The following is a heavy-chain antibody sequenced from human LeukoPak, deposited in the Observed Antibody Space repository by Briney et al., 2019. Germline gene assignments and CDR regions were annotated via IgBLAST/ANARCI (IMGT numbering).Heavy chain of an antibody. CDR1: GFIFSNFE. CDR2: INSGATSE. Sequence: GGSLRLSCTASGFIFSNFEMNWVRQAPGKGPQWVAYINSGATSEYYADSVKGRFTISRDNAKNSLYLQMNSLGVQDTAIYYCARVICTGGSCFQNDYWGQGTLVTVSS. D-gene: IGHD2-8*02. J-gene: IGHJ4*02. CDR3: ARVICTGGSCFQNDY. V-gene: IGHV3-48*03.